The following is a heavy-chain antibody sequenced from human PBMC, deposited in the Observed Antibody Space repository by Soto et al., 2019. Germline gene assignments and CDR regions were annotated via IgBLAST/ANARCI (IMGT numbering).Heavy chain of an antibody. Sequence: GGSLRLSCAASGFTFSSYGMHWVRQAPGKGLEWVAVISYDGSNKYYADSVKGRFTISRDNSKNTLYLQMNSLRAEDTAVYYCAKDRIFSYLRYYFDSWGQGTLVTVSS. CDR1: GFTFSSYG. D-gene: IGHD2-15*01. CDR3: AKDRIFSYLRYYFDS. V-gene: IGHV3-30*18. CDR2: ISYDGSNK. J-gene: IGHJ4*02.